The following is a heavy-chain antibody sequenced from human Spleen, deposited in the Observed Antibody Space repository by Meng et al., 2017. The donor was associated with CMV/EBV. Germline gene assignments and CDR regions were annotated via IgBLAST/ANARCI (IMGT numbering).Heavy chain of an antibody. V-gene: IGHV3-11*04. CDR2: ISDSGTKI. J-gene: IGHJ4*02. CDR3: ARSRDGPPYYFDY. CDR1: GFTFSDYY. Sequence: GESLKISCAASGFTFSDYYMSWIRQAPGKGLEWVSYISDSGTKIYYADSVKGRFTISRDNAQKSVYLQMNSLRAEDTAVYYCARSRDGPPYYFDYWGQGTLVTVSS.